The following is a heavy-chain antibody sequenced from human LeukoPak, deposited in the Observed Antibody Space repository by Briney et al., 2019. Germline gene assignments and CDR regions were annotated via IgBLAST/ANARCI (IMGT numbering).Heavy chain of an antibody. CDR1: GGSISSSSHF. CDR2: INYSGST. Sequence: AETLSLTCTVSGGSISSSSHFWSWLRQPPGKGLEWIASINYSGSTYYNPSLKSRVTISVDTSKNQFSLKLSSVTAADTAVFYCVRYVVSGSGIYYFDYWGQGTLVTVSS. V-gene: IGHV4-39*01. CDR3: VRYVVSGSGIYYFDY. J-gene: IGHJ4*02. D-gene: IGHD3-10*01.